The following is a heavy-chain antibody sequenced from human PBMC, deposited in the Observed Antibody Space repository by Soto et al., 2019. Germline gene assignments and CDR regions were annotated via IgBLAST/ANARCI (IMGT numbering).Heavy chain of an antibody. D-gene: IGHD6-13*01. CDR3: ARRSQLGSYYSSSMDV. V-gene: IGHV4-39*01. CDR1: GGSISSSSYY. J-gene: IGHJ6*03. Sequence: QLQLQESGPGLLKPSETLSLTCTVSGGSISSSSYYWGWIRQPPGKGLEWIGSIYYSGSTYYNPSLKSRVPISVDTSKNQFSLKLSSVTAADTAVYYCARRSQLGSYYSSSMDVWGKGTTVTVSS. CDR2: IYYSGST.